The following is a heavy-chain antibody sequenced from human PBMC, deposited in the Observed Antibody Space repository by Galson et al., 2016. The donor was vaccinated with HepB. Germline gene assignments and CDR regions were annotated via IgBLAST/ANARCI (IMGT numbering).Heavy chain of an antibody. Sequence: SLRLSCAASGXXFGXXXINXXRQAXGKGLEWVSAISGSGVSTYYTDAVKGRFTVSRDNSKNTAYLQMDSLRAEDTAIFYCEVKWDFVFYWGRGTLVTVSS. CDR1: GXXFGXXX. CDR3: EVKWDFVFY. J-gene: IGHJ4*02. CDR2: ISGSGVST. D-gene: IGHD1-26*01. V-gene: IGHV3-23*01.